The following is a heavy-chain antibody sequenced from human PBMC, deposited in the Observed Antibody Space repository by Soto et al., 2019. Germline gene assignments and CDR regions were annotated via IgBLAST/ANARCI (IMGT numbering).Heavy chain of an antibody. CDR1: GYTFTGYY. V-gene: IGHV1-2*04. Sequence: ASVKVSCKASGYTFTGYYMHWVRQAPGQGLEWMGWINPNSGGTNYAQKFQGWVTMTRDTSISTAYMELSRLRSDDTAVYYCAAEPIEAGGVFDPWGQGTLVTVSS. CDR3: AAEPIEAGGVFDP. CDR2: INPNSGGT. J-gene: IGHJ5*02. D-gene: IGHD6-13*01.